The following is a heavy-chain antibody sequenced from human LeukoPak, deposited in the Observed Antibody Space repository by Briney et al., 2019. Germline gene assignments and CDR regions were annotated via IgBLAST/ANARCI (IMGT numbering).Heavy chain of an antibody. CDR3: AKGVAAAGTDYFDY. CDR2: ISGSGGST. D-gene: IGHD6-13*01. J-gene: IGHJ4*02. V-gene: IGHV3-23*01. CDR1: GGSISSYY. Sequence: ETLSLTCTVSGGSISSYYWSWVRQAPGKGLEGVSAISGSGGSTHYAHSVKGRFTTSRDNSKNTLYLQMNSLRAEDTAVYYCAKGVAAAGTDYFDYWGQGTLVTVS.